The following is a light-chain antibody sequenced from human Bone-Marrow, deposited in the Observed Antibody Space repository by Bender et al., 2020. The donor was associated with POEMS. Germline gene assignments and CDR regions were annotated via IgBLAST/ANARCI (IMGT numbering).Light chain of an antibody. CDR2: DVS. CDR1: SSDVGGYKF. V-gene: IGLV2-14*01. Sequence: QSALTQPASVSGSPGQSITISCTGTSSDVGGYKFVSWYQQHPGKAPRLIIYDVSNRPSGVSNRFSGSKSGNTASLTISGLQSEDEAEYYCCSYTDSSTLVFGGGTKLTVL. CDR3: CSYTDSSTLV. J-gene: IGLJ2*01.